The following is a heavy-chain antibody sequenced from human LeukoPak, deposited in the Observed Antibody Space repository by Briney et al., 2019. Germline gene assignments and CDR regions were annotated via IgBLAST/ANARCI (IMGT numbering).Heavy chain of an antibody. CDR3: ARGPYDSSGYYYTTFDY. D-gene: IGHD3-22*01. Sequence: SETLSLTCAVYGGSFSGYYWSWIRQPPGKGLEWIGEINHSGSTNYNPSLKSRVTISVDTSKNQFSLKLSSVTAADTAVYYCARGPYDSSGYYYTTFDYWGQGTLVTVSS. J-gene: IGHJ4*02. CDR2: INHSGST. CDR1: GGSFSGYY. V-gene: IGHV4-34*01.